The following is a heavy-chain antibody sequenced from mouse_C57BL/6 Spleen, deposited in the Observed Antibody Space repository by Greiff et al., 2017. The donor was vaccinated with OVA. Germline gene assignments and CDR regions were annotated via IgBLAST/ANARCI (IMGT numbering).Heavy chain of an antibody. V-gene: IGHV1-42*01. D-gene: IGHD1-1*01. Sequence: EVQLQQSGPELVKPGASVKISCKASGYSFTGYYMNWVKQSPEKSLEWIGEINPSTGGTTYNQKFKAKATLTVDKSSSTAYMQLKSLTSEDSAGYYCAPYYYGSSPSWFAYWGQGTLVTVSA. CDR2: INPSTGGT. CDR3: APYYYGSSPSWFAY. J-gene: IGHJ3*01. CDR1: GYSFTGYY.